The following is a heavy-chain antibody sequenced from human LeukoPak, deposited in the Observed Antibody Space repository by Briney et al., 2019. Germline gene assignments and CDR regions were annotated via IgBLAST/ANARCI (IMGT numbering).Heavy chain of an antibody. D-gene: IGHD2-2*01. J-gene: IGHJ6*03. CDR3: AKDDGDIVVVPAAVPSFYYYYYMDV. CDR2: ISGSGGST. CDR1: GFTFSSYA. V-gene: IGHV3-23*01. Sequence: GGSLRLSCAASGFTFSSYAMSWVRQAPGKGLEWVSAISGSGGSTYYADSVKGRFTISRDNSKNTLYLQMNSLRAEDTAVYYCAKDDGDIVVVPAAVPSFYYYYYMDVWGKGTTVTVSS.